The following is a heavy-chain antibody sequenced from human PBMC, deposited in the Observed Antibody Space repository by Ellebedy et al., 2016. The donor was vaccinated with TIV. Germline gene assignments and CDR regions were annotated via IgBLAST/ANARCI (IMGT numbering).Heavy chain of an antibody. CDR3: VRGKMTTVMAEL. V-gene: IGHV4-59*01. J-gene: IGHJ3*01. CDR1: GGSLRSYY. D-gene: IGHD4-11*01. Sequence: MPSETLSLTCTVSGGSLRSYYWSWIRQPPGKGLEWIANMYYSGSTTYNPSLKSRASISVDMSQNQFSLKVTSVTAADTAIYYCVRGKMTTVMAELWGQGTLVTVSS. CDR2: MYYSGST.